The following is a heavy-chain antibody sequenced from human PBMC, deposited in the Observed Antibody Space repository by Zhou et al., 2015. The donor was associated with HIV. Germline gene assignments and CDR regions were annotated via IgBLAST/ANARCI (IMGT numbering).Heavy chain of an antibody. CDR2: FIPIFGSA. D-gene: IGHD6-13*01. J-gene: IGHJ6*02. CDR1: GGTFSSYG. V-gene: IGHV1-69*12. Sequence: QVQLVQSGAEVKKPGSSVKVSCKASGGTFSSYGIGWVRLAPGQGLEWMGGFIPIFGSADYAQKFQGRVTITADESATTAYMELRSLRFEDTAVYYCARTTSTWSPFYYGLDVWAKGPRSPSP. CDR3: ARTTSTWSPFYYGLDV.